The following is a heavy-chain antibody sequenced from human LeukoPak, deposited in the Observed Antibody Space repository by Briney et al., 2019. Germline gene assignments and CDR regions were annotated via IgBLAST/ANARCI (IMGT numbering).Heavy chain of an antibody. V-gene: IGHV3-7*03. CDR1: GFTFSSYW. D-gene: IGHD3-10*01. Sequence: PGGSLRLSCAASGFTFSSYWMNWARQAPGKGLEWVASINHNGNVNYYVDSVKGRFTISRDNAKNSLYLQMSNLRAEDTAVYFCARGRGTATSYYFDYWGQGTLVTVSS. J-gene: IGHJ4*02. CDR3: ARGRGTATSYYFDY. CDR2: INHNGNVN.